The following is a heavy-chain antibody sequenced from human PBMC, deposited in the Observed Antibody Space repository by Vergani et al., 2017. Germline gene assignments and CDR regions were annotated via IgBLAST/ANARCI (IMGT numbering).Heavy chain of an antibody. D-gene: IGHD3-10*01. Sequence: VQLVESGGGLVQPGGSLRLSCAASGFTFSSYEMNWVRQAPGKGLEWVAVISYDGSNKYYADSVKGRFTISRDNSKNTLYLQMNSLRAEDTAVYYCATRPAGGMDVWGQGTTVTVTS. CDR1: GFTFSSYE. CDR2: ISYDGSNK. CDR3: ATRPAGGMDV. J-gene: IGHJ6*02. V-gene: IGHV3-30*03.